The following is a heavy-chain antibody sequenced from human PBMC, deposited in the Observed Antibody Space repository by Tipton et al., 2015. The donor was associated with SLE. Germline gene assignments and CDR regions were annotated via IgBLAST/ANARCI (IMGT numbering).Heavy chain of an antibody. CDR1: GGSIFSSY. V-gene: IGHV4-59*01. CDR2: IYYSGST. D-gene: IGHD3-22*01. J-gene: IGHJ4*02. CDR3: ARASGGLLPFDY. Sequence: TLSLTCTVSGGSIFSSYWSWIRQPPGKGLEWIGYIYYSGSTNYNPSLKSRVTISLDTSKNQLSLKVSSVTAADTAVYYCARASGGLLPFDYWGQGTLVTVSS.